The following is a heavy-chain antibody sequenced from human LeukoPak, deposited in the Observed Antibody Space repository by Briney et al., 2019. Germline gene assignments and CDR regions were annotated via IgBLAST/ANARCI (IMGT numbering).Heavy chain of an antibody. Sequence: SQTLSLTCTVSGGSISSGGYSWSWIRQPPGKGLEWIGYIYHSGSTYYNPSLKGRVTISVDRSKNQFSLKLSSVTAADTAVYYCARDLNGDSDYWGQGTLVTVSS. D-gene: IGHD4-17*01. CDR3: ARDLNGDSDY. J-gene: IGHJ4*02. CDR2: IYHSGST. CDR1: GGSISSGGYS. V-gene: IGHV4-30-2*01.